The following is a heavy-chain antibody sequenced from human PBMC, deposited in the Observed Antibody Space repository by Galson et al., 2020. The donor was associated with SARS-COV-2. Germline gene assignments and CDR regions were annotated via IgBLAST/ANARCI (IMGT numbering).Heavy chain of an antibody. D-gene: IGHD3-10*01. CDR2: ISDRDA. V-gene: IGHV3-23*01. Sequence: GGSLRLSCAASGFTFSNYAMSWVRQAPGKGLEWVSGISDRDAYADSVKGRFTISRDNSKNTLFLQMNSLRAEDTAVYYCAKVHYYGSGSGDYWGQGTLVTVSS. CDR1: GFTFSNYA. CDR3: AKVHYYGSGSGDY. J-gene: IGHJ4*02.